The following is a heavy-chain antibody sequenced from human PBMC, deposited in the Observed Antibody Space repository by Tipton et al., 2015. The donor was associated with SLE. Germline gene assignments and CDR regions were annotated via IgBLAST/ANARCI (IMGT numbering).Heavy chain of an antibody. CDR1: GYTFSSYW. CDR3: ARGGKDIVLLATAPPLDY. CDR2: IFPRDSDA. Sequence: QLVQSGAEVKKSGESLKISCKASGYTFSSYWIVWVRQLPGKGLEWMGIIFPRDSDARYSPAFQGRVTFSADKSINTAYLQWSSLKASDTAMYYCARGGKDIVLLATAPPLDYWGPGTLVTVSS. D-gene: IGHD2-15*01. V-gene: IGHV5-51*03. J-gene: IGHJ4*02.